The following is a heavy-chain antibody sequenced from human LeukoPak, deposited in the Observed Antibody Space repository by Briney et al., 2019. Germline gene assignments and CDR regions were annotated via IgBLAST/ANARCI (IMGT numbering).Heavy chain of an antibody. CDR1: GFTFSSYS. CDR3: ASGRYCSGGSCYMDY. V-gene: IGHV3-21*01. D-gene: IGHD2-15*01. CDR2: ISSSSSYI. Sequence: GGSLRLSCAASGFTFSSYSMNWVCQAPGKGLEWVSSISSSSSYIYYADSVKGRFTISRDNAKNSLYLQMNSLRAEDTAVYYCASGRYCSGGSCYMDYWGQGTLVTVSS. J-gene: IGHJ4*02.